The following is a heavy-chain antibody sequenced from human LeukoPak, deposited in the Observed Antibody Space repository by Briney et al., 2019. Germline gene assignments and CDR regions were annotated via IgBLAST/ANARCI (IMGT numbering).Heavy chain of an antibody. CDR3: ARLLVPAAGGYYFDN. CDR1: GSSISSHY. V-gene: IGHV4-59*11. J-gene: IGHJ4*02. D-gene: IGHD2-2*01. Sequence: SETLSLTCTVSGSSISSHYWSWIRQPPGKGLECVGYMYYSGSTNYNPSLKSRVTMSVDTSKTQFSLKLSPVTAADTAVYYCARLLVPAAGGYYFDNWGQGTLVTVSS. CDR2: MYYSGST.